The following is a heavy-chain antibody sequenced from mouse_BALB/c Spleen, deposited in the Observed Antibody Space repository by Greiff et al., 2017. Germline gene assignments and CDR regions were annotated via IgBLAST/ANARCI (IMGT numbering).Heavy chain of an antibody. CDR1: GYAFSSSW. Sequence: VKLMESGPELVKPGASVKISCKASGYAFSSSWMNWVKQRPGQGLEWIGRIYPGDGDTNYNGKFKGKATLTADKSSSTAYMQLSSLTSVDSAVYFCAGGPRYFDYWGQGTTLTVSS. J-gene: IGHJ2*01. CDR2: IYPGDGDT. CDR3: AGGPRYFDY. V-gene: IGHV1-82*01.